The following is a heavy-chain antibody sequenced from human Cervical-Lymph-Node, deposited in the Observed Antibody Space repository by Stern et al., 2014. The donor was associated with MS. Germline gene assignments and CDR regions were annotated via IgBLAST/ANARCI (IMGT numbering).Heavy chain of an antibody. CDR3: ASGSLEGFDP. J-gene: IGHJ5*02. V-gene: IGHV1-18*01. D-gene: IGHD5-24*01. Sequence: QVQLVESGAEVKKPWASVKVSCKASGYTFTSLGISWVRQAPGQGLEWMGWISAYNGNTSYAKKLQGRVTLTTDTSTSTAYMELRSLTSDDTAAYYCASGSLEGFDPWGQGTLVTVSS. CDR2: ISAYNGNT. CDR1: GYTFTSLG.